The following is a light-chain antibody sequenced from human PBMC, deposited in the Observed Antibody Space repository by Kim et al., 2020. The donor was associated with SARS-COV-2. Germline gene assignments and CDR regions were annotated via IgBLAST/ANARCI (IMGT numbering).Light chain of an antibody. V-gene: IGLV3-19*01. Sequence: ALGQTVRNTCQGDSLRSYYASWYQQKPGPAPVLVIYGKNNRPSGIPDRFSGSSSGNTASLTITGAQAEDEADYYCNSRDSSGNHVVFGGGTQLTVL. CDR1: SLRSYY. CDR2: GKN. CDR3: NSRDSSGNHVV. J-gene: IGLJ2*01.